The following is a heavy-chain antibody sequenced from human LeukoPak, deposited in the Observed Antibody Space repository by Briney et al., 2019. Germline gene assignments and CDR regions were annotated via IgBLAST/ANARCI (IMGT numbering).Heavy chain of an antibody. V-gene: IGHV3-20*01. CDR3: ARATMILGLLWFGGGAFDI. D-gene: IGHD3-10*01. CDR2: INWNGGRT. J-gene: IGHJ3*02. CDR1: GFTFDDYG. Sequence: GGSLRLSCAASGFTFDDYGMSWVRQAPGKGLEWVSGINWNGGRTDYADSVKGRFTISRDNAKNSLYLQMNSLRAEDTALYHCARATMILGLLWFGGGAFDIWGQGTMVTVSS.